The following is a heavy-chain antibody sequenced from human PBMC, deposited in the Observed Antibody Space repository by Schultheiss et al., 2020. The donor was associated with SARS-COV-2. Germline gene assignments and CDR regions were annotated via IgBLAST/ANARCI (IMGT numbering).Heavy chain of an antibody. CDR1: GGTFSSYA. Sequence: SVKVSCKASGGTFSSYAISWVRQAPGQGLEWMGGIIPIFGTANYAQKFQGRVTMTRNTSISTAYMELSSLRSEDTAVYYCASLAYDDAFDIWGQGTMVTVSS. D-gene: IGHD5-12*01. J-gene: IGHJ3*02. CDR3: ASLAYDDAFDI. CDR2: IIPIFGTA. V-gene: IGHV1-69*05.